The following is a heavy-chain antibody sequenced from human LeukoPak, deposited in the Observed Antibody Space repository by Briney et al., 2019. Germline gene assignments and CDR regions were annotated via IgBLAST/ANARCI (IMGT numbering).Heavy chain of an antibody. CDR3: ACGWYASDGFDP. D-gene: IGHD6-19*01. V-gene: IGHV3-23*01. J-gene: IGHJ5*02. Sequence: PGGSLRLSCAASGFTFSSYAMSWVRQAPGKGLEWVSAISGSGGSTYYADSVKGRFTISRDNSKNTLYLQMNSLRAEDTAVYYCACGWYASDGFDPWGQGTLVTVSS. CDR2: ISGSGGST. CDR1: GFTFSSYA.